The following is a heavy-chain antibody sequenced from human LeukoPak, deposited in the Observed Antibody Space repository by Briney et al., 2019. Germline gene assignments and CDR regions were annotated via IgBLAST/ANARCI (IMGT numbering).Heavy chain of an antibody. Sequence: PGGSLRLSCAAFGFSLSSHGMHWVRQAPGKGLEWVAFIQDNERNIYYADSVNGRFTISRDNSKNRVYLQMNSLRTEDTAVYYCANELWSGPSDAFDIWGRGTMVTVSS. CDR3: ANELWSGPSDAFDI. J-gene: IGHJ3*02. CDR1: GFSLSSHG. D-gene: IGHD3-3*01. V-gene: IGHV3-30*02. CDR2: IQDNERNI.